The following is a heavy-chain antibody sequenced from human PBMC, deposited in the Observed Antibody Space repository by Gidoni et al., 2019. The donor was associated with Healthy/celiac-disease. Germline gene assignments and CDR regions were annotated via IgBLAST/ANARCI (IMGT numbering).Heavy chain of an antibody. Sequence: QVQLVESGGGVVQPGRSLRLSCAASGFTFSSYGMHWVRQAPGKGLECVAVISYDGSNKYYADSVKGRFTISRDNSKNTLYLQMNSLRAEDTAVYYCAKGTTVVTPGNYFDYWGQGTLVTVSS. J-gene: IGHJ4*02. CDR2: ISYDGSNK. V-gene: IGHV3-30*18. D-gene: IGHD4-17*01. CDR3: AKGTTVVTPGNYFDY. CDR1: GFTFSSYG.